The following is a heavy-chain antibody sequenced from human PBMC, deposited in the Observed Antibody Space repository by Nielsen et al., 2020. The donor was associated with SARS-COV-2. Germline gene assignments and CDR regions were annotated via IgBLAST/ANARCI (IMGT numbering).Heavy chain of an antibody. D-gene: IGHD5-12*01. J-gene: IGHJ6*03. CDR2: IYYSGST. V-gene: IGHV4-59*01. Sequence: SETLSLTCTVSGGSIGSYYWSWIRQPPGKGLEWIGYIYYSGSTNYNPSLKSRVTISVDTSKNQFSLKLSSVTAADTAVYYCARLAPYYYYMDVWGKGTTVTVSS. CDR1: GGSIGSYY. CDR3: ARLAPYYYYMDV.